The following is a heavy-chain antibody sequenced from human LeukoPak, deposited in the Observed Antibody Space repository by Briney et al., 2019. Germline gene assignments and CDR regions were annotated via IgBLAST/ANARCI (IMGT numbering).Heavy chain of an antibody. CDR2: ISYDGSNK. CDR3: ASPVDTAMVTLFDY. Sequence: SGGSLRLSCAASGFTFSSYAMHWVRQAPGKGLEWVAVISYDGSNKYYADSVKGRFTISRDNSKNTLYLQMNSLRAEDTAVYYCASPVDTAMVTLFDYWGQGTLVTASS. J-gene: IGHJ4*02. D-gene: IGHD5-18*01. V-gene: IGHV3-30-3*01. CDR1: GFTFSSYA.